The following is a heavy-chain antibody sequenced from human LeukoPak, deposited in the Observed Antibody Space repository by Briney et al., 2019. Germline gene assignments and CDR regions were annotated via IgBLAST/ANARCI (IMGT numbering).Heavy chain of an antibody. D-gene: IGHD3-22*01. CDR1: RFTFTDDY. CDR3: ARDAGGYYPDY. V-gene: IGHV3-11*06. Sequence: PGGSLRLSCAAYRFTFTDDYMSWIRQAPGKGLEWVSYITSSSYTNYADSVKGRFTISRDNAKNSLYLQMNSLRPEDTSVYYCARDAGGYYPDYWGQGTLVTVSS. J-gene: IGHJ4*02. CDR2: ITSSSYT.